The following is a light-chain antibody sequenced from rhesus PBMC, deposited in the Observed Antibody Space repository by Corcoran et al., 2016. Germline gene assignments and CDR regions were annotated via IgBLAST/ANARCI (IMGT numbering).Light chain of an antibody. V-gene: IGKV3-31*02. CDR1: QSVSSY. CDR3: QETSNLTWT. Sequence: EIVMTQSPATLPLSPGETATISCRTSQSVSSYVAWYQPKPGWAPRILIYGASNRATGIPDRSSGSGSGTDFTLPISSLGPEDFAVYYCQETSNLTWTFGQGAKVEIK. J-gene: IGKJ1*01. CDR2: GAS.